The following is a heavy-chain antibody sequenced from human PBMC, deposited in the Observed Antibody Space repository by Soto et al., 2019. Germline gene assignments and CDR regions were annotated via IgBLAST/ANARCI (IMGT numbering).Heavy chain of an antibody. V-gene: IGHV3-23*01. CDR1: GFTFSSYA. CDR3: AKDRYSGTYPTDFDY. J-gene: IGHJ4*02. Sequence: GGSLRLSCAASGFTFSSYAMGWVRQAAGKGLEGVSAISGSGGNEKYTESVKDRFTISRDDSHNVAYLQMSSLRTEDTAMYYCAKDRYSGTYPTDFDYWGQGSLVTVSS. D-gene: IGHD1-26*01. CDR2: ISGSGGNE.